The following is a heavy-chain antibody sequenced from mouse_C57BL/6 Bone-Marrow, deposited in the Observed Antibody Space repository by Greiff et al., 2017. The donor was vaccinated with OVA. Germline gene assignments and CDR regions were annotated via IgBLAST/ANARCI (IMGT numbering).Heavy chain of an antibody. V-gene: IGHV1-54*01. D-gene: IGHD1-1*01. J-gene: IGHJ2*01. CDR2: INPGSGGT. Sequence: QVQLQQSGAELVRPGTSVKVSCKASGYAFTNYLIEWVKQRPGQGLEWIGVINPGSGGTNYNEKFKGKATLTADNSSSTAYMQLSSLTSEDSAVYFCVIITTVVDYFDYWVQGTTLTVTS. CDR1: GYAFTNYL. CDR3: VIITTVVDYFDY.